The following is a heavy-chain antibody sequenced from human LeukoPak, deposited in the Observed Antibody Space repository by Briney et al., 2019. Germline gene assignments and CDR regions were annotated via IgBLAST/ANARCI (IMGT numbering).Heavy chain of an antibody. CDR2: VGTAGDT. V-gene: IGHV3-13*04. D-gene: IGHD3-10*01. CDR3: ARVGSGSAFDI. Sequence: GGSLRLSCAASGFTLSSYDIHWVRQITGKGLEWVSSVGTAGDTYYADSVKGRFTISREKAKNSLYLHMNSLGAGDTAVYYCARVGSGSAFDIWGQGTKVTVSS. CDR1: GFTLSSYD. J-gene: IGHJ3*02.